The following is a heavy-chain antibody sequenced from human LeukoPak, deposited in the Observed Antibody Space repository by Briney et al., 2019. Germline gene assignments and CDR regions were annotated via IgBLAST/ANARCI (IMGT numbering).Heavy chain of an antibody. CDR2: ISSSSSYI. J-gene: IGHJ4*02. D-gene: IGHD3-16*01. V-gene: IGHV3-21*01. CDR3: ATLGGGCYFDY. Sequence: GGSLRLSCAASGFTFSTFTMNWVRQAPGKGLEWVSSISSSSSYIYYADSVKGRFTISRDNAKNSLYLQMNSLRAEDTAVYYCATLGGGCYFDYWGQGTLVTVSS. CDR1: GFTFSTFT.